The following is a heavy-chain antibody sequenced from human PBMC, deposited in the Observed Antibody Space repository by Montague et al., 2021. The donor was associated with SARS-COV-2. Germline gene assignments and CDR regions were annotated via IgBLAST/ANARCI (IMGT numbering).Heavy chain of an antibody. CDR2: IYWDDDK. Sequence: PALVKPTQTLTLTCTFSGFSLSTSGVGVGWIRQPPGKALEWLALIYWDDDKRYSPSLKSRLTITKDTSKNQVVLTMTNMDPVDTATYYCARRITNYAFDIWGQGTMVTVSS. J-gene: IGHJ3*02. CDR1: GFSLSTSGVG. CDR3: ARRITNYAFDI. D-gene: IGHD3-3*01. V-gene: IGHV2-5*02.